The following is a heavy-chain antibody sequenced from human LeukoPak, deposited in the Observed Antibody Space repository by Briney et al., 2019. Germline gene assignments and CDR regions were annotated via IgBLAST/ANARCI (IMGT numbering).Heavy chain of an antibody. J-gene: IGHJ4*02. Sequence: SETLSLTCTVSSGSIGSYYWSWIRQPPGKGLEWIGDVYYSGSTRYNPSLTSRVTISADTSNKQFSLKMSSMTAADTAVYYCARIGSGYYNYFDFWGQGTLVTVSS. CDR3: ARIGSGYYNYFDF. CDR1: SGSIGSYY. CDR2: VYYSGST. V-gene: IGHV4-59*01. D-gene: IGHD3-3*01.